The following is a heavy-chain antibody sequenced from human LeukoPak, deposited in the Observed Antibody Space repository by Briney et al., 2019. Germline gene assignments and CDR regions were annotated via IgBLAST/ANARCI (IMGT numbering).Heavy chain of an antibody. CDR2: INHSGST. V-gene: IGHV4-34*01. Sequence: SETLSLTCTVSGGSISTYYWSWIRQPPGKGLEWIGEINHSGSTNYNPSLKSRVTISVDTSKNQFSLKLSSVTAADTAVYYCAIPFQGDSYGYARLGYWGQGTLVTVSS. J-gene: IGHJ4*02. D-gene: IGHD5-18*01. CDR1: GGSISTYY. CDR3: AIPFQGDSYGYARLGY.